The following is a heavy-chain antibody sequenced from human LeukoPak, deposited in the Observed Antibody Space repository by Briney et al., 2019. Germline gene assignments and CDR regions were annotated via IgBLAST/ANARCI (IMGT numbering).Heavy chain of an antibody. CDR3: AKDRTITMVRGVFDY. Sequence: GGSLRLSCAASGFTFSTYGMHWVRQAPGKGLECVAVISSDGSQKYYADSVRGRFTISRDNSKNTLYLQMNSLRTEDTAVYYCAKDRTITMVRGVFDYWGQGTLVSVST. V-gene: IGHV3-30*18. CDR1: GFTFSTYG. CDR2: ISSDGSQK. D-gene: IGHD3-10*01. J-gene: IGHJ4*02.